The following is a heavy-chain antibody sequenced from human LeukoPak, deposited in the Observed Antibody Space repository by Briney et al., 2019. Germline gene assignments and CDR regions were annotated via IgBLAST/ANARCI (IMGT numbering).Heavy chain of an antibody. CDR3: ARQGRGVRGPYFDY. CDR2: IYYSGST. Sequence: SETLSLTCTVSGGSISSSSYYWGWIRQPPGKGLEWIGSIYYSGSTYYNPSLKSRVTISVDTSKNQFSLKLSSVTAADTAVYYCARQGRGVRGPYFDYWGQGTLVTVSS. V-gene: IGHV4-39*01. CDR1: GGSISSSSYY. D-gene: IGHD3-10*01. J-gene: IGHJ4*02.